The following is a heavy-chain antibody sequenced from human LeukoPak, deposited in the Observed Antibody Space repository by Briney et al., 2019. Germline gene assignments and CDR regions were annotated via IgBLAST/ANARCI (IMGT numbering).Heavy chain of an antibody. CDR1: GFTFSDHN. V-gene: IGHV3-11*01. D-gene: IGHD1-1*01. Sequence: PGGSLRLSCAATGFTFSDHNMGWMRQAPGKGLEWTSYMSGSGIYYADSVKGRFTISRDNAKNSLYLQMSSLRADDSAVYFCARRSLTTGGHAFDVWGQGTLVTVSS. J-gene: IGHJ3*01. CDR2: MSGSGI. CDR3: ARRSLTTGGHAFDV.